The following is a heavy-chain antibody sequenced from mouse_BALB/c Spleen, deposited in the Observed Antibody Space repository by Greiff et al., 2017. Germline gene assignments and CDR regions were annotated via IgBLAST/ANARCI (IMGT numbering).Heavy chain of an antibody. D-gene: IGHD1-1*01. V-gene: IGHV1S81*02. CDR1: GYTFTSYY. J-gene: IGHJ4*01. Sequence: QVQLQQSGAELVKPGASVKLSCKASGYTFTSYYMYWVKQRPGQGLEWIGEINPSNGGTNFNEKFKSKATLTVDKSSSTAYMQLSSLTSEDSAVYYCTRDLYYYGSSPLKAMDYWGQGTSVTVSS. CDR3: TRDLYYYGSSPLKAMDY. CDR2: INPSNGGT.